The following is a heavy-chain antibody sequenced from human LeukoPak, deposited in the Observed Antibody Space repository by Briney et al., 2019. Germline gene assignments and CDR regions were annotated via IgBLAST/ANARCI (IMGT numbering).Heavy chain of an antibody. CDR2: INPSGGST. CDR3: ARDPTPEYLHAQALYYFDY. CDR1: GYTFTSYY. J-gene: IGHJ4*02. V-gene: IGHV1-46*01. Sequence: ASVKVSCKASGYTFTSYYMHWVRQAPGQGLEWMGIINPSGGSTSYAQKFQGRVTMTRDTSTSTVYMELSSLRSEDTAVYYCARDPTPEYLHAQALYYFDYRGQGTLVTVSS. D-gene: IGHD2/OR15-2a*01.